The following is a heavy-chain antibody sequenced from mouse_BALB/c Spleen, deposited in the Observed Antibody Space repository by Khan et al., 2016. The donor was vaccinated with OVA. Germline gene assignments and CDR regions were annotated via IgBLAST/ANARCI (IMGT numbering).Heavy chain of an antibody. J-gene: IGHJ3*01. D-gene: IGHD2-1*01. CDR1: GFNINDTY. V-gene: IGHV14-3*02. CDR2: IDPPNDDT. CDR3: ATLYGSPFAF. Sequence: EVQLQESGAELVKPGASVKLSCSASGFNINDTYIHWMKQRPEQGLEWIGRIDPPNDDTKYGPKFQAKATLTADKSSNTAYLQLSSLTSEDTAVYYCATLYGSPFAFWGQGTLVSVSA.